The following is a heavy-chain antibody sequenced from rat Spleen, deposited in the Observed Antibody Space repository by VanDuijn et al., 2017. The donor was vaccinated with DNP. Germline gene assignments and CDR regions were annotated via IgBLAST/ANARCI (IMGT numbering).Heavy chain of an antibody. CDR1: GFTFRDYY. CDR2: ISYDGGST. J-gene: IGHJ2*01. V-gene: IGHV5-20*01. D-gene: IGHD1-1*01. CDR3: TRRDSSLLLHGFFDY. Sequence: EVQLVESGGGLVQPGRSLKLSCAASGFTFRDYYMAWVRQAPTKGLEWVAFISYDGGSTYYRDSVKGRFTISRDNAKSTLYLQMDSLGSEDTATYYCTRRDSSLLLHGFFDYWGQGVMVTVSS.